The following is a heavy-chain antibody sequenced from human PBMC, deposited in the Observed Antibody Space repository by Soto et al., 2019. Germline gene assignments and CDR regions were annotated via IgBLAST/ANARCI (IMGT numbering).Heavy chain of an antibody. J-gene: IGHJ4*02. D-gene: IGHD3-3*01. CDR3: ARDKSPAEMAFGF. CDR1: GFTVSNKY. V-gene: IGHV3-53*01. Sequence: GGSLRLSCAASGFTVSNKYMSCVRQAPGKGLEWVSIIYTNAGGSTYYADSVRGRFTISRDNSKNTLYLQLNGLRAEDTAVYYCARDKSPAEMAFGFWGQGTLVTVSS. CDR2: IYTNAGGST.